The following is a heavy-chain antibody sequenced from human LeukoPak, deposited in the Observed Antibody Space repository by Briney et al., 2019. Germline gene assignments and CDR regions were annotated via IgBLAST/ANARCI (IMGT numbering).Heavy chain of an antibody. CDR2: IYHSGST. CDR3: ARLDGIAAQSGWFDP. Sequence: LRLSCAASGFTFSSYAMSWVRQAPGKGLEWIGYIYHSGSTYYNPSLKSRVTISVDRSKNQFSLKLSSVTAADTAVYYCARLDGIAAQSGWFDPWGQGTLVTVSS. CDR1: GFTFSSYA. D-gene: IGHD6-6*01. V-gene: IGHV4-30-2*01. J-gene: IGHJ5*02.